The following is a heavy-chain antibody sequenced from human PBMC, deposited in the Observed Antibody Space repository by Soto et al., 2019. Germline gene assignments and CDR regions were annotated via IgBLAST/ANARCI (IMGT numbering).Heavy chain of an antibody. V-gene: IGHV1-69*12. Sequence: QVQLVQSGAEVKKPGSSVKVSCKASGGTFSSYAITWVRQAPGQGLEWMGGLIPIFGTANYAQKFQARVRINAVGSKMTADMELRSLRSEDTGVYYCARDRVTGSGYYPYWFEPWGQGTLITVSS. J-gene: IGHJ5*02. CDR3: ARDRVTGSGYYPYWFEP. D-gene: IGHD3-22*01. CDR1: GGTFSSYA. CDR2: LIPIFGTA.